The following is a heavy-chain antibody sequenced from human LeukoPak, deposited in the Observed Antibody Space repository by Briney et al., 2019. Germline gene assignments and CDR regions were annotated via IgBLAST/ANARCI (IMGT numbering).Heavy chain of an antibody. CDR2: IYNGGST. D-gene: IGHD4/OR15-4a*01. CDR3: ARDYGGFY. CDR1: GFTSGSYW. J-gene: IGHJ4*02. V-gene: IGHV3-53*01. Sequence: QTGGSLRLSCAASGFTSGSYWMHWVRQAPGMGLEWVSVIYNGGSTYYADSVKGRFTTSRDNSKNTLYLEMNSLRVEDTAVYYCARDYGGFYWGQGTLVTVSS.